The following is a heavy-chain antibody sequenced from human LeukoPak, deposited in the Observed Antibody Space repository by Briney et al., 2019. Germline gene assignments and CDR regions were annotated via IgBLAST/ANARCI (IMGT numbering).Heavy chain of an antibody. D-gene: IGHD3-10*01. V-gene: IGHV1-18*01. CDR3: ARFGSGSHRLDFDY. J-gene: IGHJ4*02. Sequence: ASAKVSCKASGYTFTSYGISWVRQAPGQGLEWMGWISAYNGNTNYAQKLQGRVTMTTDTSTSTAYMELRSLRSDDTAVYYCARFGSGSHRLDFDYWGQETLVTVSS. CDR1: GYTFTSYG. CDR2: ISAYNGNT.